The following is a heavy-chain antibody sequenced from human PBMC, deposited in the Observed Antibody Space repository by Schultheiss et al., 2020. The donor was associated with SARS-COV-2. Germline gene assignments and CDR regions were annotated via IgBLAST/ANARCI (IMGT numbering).Heavy chain of an antibody. CDR2: ISYDGRNK. V-gene: IGHV3-30*18. CDR1: GFTFSSYA. Sequence: GGSLRLSCAASGFTFSSYAMSWVRQAPGKGLEWVAVISYDGRNKYYADSVKGRFTISRDNSKNTLSLQMDSLRAEDTAMYYCAKAISGSYPQPFDCWGQGTLVTVSS. CDR3: AKAISGSYPQPFDC. J-gene: IGHJ4*02. D-gene: IGHD1-26*01.